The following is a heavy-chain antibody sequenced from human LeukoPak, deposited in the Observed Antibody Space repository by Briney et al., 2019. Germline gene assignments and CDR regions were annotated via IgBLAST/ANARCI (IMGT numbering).Heavy chain of an antibody. CDR3: AKDQGVGATFFDY. CDR1: GFTFSGYG. Sequence: EAGGSLRLSCAASGFTFSGYGMHWVRQAPGKGLEWVAFIRYDGSNKYYADSVKGRFTISRDNSKNTLYLQMNSLRAEDTAVYYCAKDQGVGATFFDYWGQGTLVTVSS. J-gene: IGHJ4*02. CDR2: IRYDGSNK. V-gene: IGHV3-30*02. D-gene: IGHD1-26*01.